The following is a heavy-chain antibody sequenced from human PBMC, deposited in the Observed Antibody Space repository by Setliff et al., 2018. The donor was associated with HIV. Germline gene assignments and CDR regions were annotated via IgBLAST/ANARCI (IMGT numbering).Heavy chain of an antibody. CDR2: ISVYTGDS. V-gene: IGHV1-18*01. CDR1: GYTFSNQG. J-gene: IGHJ3*02. Sequence: GASVKVSCKASGYTFSNQGLSWVRQAPGQGPEWMGWISVYTGDSYYGQKFQDRVTITADASTNTAYMELRSLRSEDTAVYYCTTDRRRYSMNDVFDIWGQGTMVT. CDR3: TTDRRRYSMNDVFDI. D-gene: IGHD5-18*01.